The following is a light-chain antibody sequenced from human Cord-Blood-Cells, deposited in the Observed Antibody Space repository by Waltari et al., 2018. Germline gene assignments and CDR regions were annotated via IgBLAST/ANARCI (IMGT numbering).Light chain of an antibody. Sequence: DIVMTQSPRSLPVTPGEPASISCRSSQSLLHSNGYNYLDWYLQKPGQSPQLLIYLGSNRASGVPDRFSGSGSGTDFTLKISRGEAEDVGVYYCMQALQTPWTFGQGTKVEIK. V-gene: IGKV2-28*01. J-gene: IGKJ1*01. CDR2: LGS. CDR3: MQALQTPWT. CDR1: QSLLHSNGYNY.